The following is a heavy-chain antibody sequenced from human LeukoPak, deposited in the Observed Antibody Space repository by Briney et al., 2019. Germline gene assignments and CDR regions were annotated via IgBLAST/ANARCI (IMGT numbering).Heavy chain of an antibody. CDR1: GFTFSSYS. J-gene: IGHJ2*01. D-gene: IGHD3-22*01. CDR3: ARVMYYYDSSGYYHYWYFDL. V-gene: IGHV3-21*01. CDR2: ISSSSSYI. Sequence: SGGSLRLSCAASGFTFSSYSMNWVRQAPGKGLEWVSSISSSSSYIYYADSVKGRFTISRDNAKNTLYLQMNSLRAEDTAVYYCARVMYYYDSSGYYHYWYFDLWGRGTLVTVSS.